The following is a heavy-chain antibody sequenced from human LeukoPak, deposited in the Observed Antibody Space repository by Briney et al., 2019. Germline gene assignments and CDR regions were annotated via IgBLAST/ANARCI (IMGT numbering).Heavy chain of an antibody. Sequence: APVKVTCMTSGYTFTGYYMHGVRQTPGQGLEWMGWINTNSGGTNYAQNFQGRVTMTRDTSISTAHMELSRLRSDDTAVYYCARARTPGIAAETFDYWGQG. V-gene: IGHV1-2*02. J-gene: IGHJ4*02. D-gene: IGHD6-13*01. CDR2: INTNSGGT. CDR1: GYTFTGYY. CDR3: ARARTPGIAAETFDY.